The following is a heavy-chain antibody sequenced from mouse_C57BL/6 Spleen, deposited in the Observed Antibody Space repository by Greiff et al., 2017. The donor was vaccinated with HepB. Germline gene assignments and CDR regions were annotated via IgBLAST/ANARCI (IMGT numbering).Heavy chain of an antibody. CDR2: IDPSDSET. CDR1: GYTFTSYW. D-gene: IGHD1-1*01. Sequence: VQLQQPGAELVRPGSSVKLSCKASGYTFTSYWMHWVKQRPIQGLEWIGNIDPSDSETHYNQKFKDKATLTVDKSSSTAYMQLSSLTSEDSAVYYCAREMDYYGRGAMDYWGQGTSVTVSS. J-gene: IGHJ4*01. V-gene: IGHV1-52*01. CDR3: AREMDYYGRGAMDY.